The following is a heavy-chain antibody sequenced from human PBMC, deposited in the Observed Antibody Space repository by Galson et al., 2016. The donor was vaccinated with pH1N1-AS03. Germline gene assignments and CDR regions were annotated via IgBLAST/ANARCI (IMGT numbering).Heavy chain of an antibody. Sequence: QSGAEVTKPRESLKISCQGSGYSFTNYWIGWVRQMPGKGLEWMGIIYLDDSDTRYSPSFQGQVTISAGKSISTAYLQWSSLKASDTAMYYCARLTLSSGWPFDYWGQGTLVTVSS. CDR1: GYSFTNYW. J-gene: IGHJ4*01. D-gene: IGHD6-19*01. CDR3: ARLTLSSGWPFDY. V-gene: IGHV5-51*01. CDR2: IYLDDSDT.